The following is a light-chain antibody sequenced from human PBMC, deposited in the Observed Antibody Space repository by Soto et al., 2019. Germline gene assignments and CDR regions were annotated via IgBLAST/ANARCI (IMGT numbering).Light chain of an antibody. CDR2: WAS. V-gene: IGKV4-1*01. J-gene: IGKJ2*01. CDR3: QQYYSIPYT. CDR1: QSVLYSSNNNNY. Sequence: DIVMTQSPDSLAVSLGERATINCKSSQSVLYSSNNNNYLAWYQQKPGQPPKLLIYWASTRESGVPDRFSGSGSGTDFTLTISSLQAEDVAVYYCQQYYSIPYTFGQGTKLEIQ.